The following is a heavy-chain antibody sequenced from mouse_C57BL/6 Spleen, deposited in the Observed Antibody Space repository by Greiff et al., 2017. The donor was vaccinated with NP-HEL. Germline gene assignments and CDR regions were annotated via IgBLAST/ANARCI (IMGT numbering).Heavy chain of an antibody. J-gene: IGHJ2*01. CDR2: IYPGDGDT. D-gene: IGHD2-4*01. Sequence: VMLVESGPELVKPGASVKISCKASGYAFSSSWLTWVKQRPGKGLEWIGRIYPGDGDTNYNGKFKGKATLTADKSSSTAYMQLSSLTSEDSAVYFCARRGVYYDYDDLDYWGQGTTLTVSS. V-gene: IGHV1-82*01. CDR1: GYAFSSSW. CDR3: ARRGVYYDYDDLDY.